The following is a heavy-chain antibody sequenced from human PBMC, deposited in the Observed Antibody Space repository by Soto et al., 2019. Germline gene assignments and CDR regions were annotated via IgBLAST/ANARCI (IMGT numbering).Heavy chain of an antibody. D-gene: IGHD3-22*01. Sequence: GGSLRLSCAASGFTFSSYWMSWVRQAPGKGLEWVANIKQDGSEKYYVDSVKGRFTISRDNAKNSLYLQMNSLRAEDTAVYYCARVDRPIAYYYYYYMDVWGKGTTVTVSS. CDR3: ARVDRPIAYYYYYYMDV. V-gene: IGHV3-7*01. J-gene: IGHJ6*03. CDR2: IKQDGSEK. CDR1: GFTFSSYW.